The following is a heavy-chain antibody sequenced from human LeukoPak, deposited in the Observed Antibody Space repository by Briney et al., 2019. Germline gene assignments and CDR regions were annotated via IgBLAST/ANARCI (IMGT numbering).Heavy chain of an antibody. V-gene: IGHV3-23*01. CDR1: GFTFSSYA. J-gene: IGHJ4*02. CDR3: AKDLFGVVTPIDY. D-gene: IGHD3-3*01. CDR2: ISGSGGST. Sequence: PGGSLRLSCAASGFTFSSYAMSWVRQAPGKGLEWVSAISGSGGSTYYADSMKGRFTISRDNSKNTLYLQMNSLRAEDTAVYYCAKDLFGVVTPIDYWGQGTLVTVSS.